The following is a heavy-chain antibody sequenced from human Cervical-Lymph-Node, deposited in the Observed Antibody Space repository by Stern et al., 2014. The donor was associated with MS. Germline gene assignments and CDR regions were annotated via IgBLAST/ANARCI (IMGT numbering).Heavy chain of an antibody. D-gene: IGHD3-22*01. CDR3: AAEPMYYSDSVGAFDI. CDR2: IVVGSGNT. J-gene: IGHJ3*02. V-gene: IGHV1-58*01. CDR1: GFTFTSSA. Sequence: MQLVQSRPEVKKPGTSVKVSCKASGFTFTSSAVQLVRQARGQRLEWIGWIVVGSGNTNYAQKFQERVTITRDMSTSTAYMELSSLRSEDTAVYYCAAEPMYYSDSVGAFDIWGQGTMVTVSA.